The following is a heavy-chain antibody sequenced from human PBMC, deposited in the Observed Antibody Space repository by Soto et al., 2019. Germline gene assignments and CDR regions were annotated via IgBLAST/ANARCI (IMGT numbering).Heavy chain of an antibody. CDR2: ISAYNGIT. CDR3: ARDLPPVDY. CDR1: GYTFSSYF. Sequence: QVQLVQSGAEVKKPGASGKVSCKASGYTFSSYFISWVRQAPGQGLEWMGWISAYNGITNYAQNLQGRVTMTTDTSTSTAYMELRSLRCDDKAVYYCARDLPPVDYWGQGTLVTVSS. J-gene: IGHJ4*02. V-gene: IGHV1-18*01.